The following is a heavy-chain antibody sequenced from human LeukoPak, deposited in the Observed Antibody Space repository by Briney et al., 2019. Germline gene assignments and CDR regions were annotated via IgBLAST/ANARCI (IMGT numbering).Heavy chain of an antibody. Sequence: PSETPSLTCTVSGGSISNYYWSWLRQPPGKGLEWIGYIYYSGSTSYNPSLRSRVTMSVDTSKKFFSLHMTSVTAADTAVYYCATGGLRYCSTTSCLGYWGQGTLVTVAS. J-gene: IGHJ4*02. CDR2: IYYSGST. CDR3: ATGGLRYCSTTSCLGY. V-gene: IGHV4-59*01. CDR1: GGSISNYY. D-gene: IGHD2-2*01.